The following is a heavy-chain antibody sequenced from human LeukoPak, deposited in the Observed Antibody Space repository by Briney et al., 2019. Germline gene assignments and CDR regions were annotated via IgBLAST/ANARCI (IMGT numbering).Heavy chain of an antibody. V-gene: IGHV1-2*02. CDR3: ARDQGRIAAAGTSLGY. CDR2: INPNSGGT. Sequence: GASVKVSCKASGYTFTGYYMHWVRQAPGQGLEWVGWINPNSGGTNYAQKFQGRVTMTRDTSISTAYMELSRLRSDDTAVYYCARDQGRIAAAGTSLGYWGQGTLVTVSS. J-gene: IGHJ4*02. D-gene: IGHD6-13*01. CDR1: GYTFTGYY.